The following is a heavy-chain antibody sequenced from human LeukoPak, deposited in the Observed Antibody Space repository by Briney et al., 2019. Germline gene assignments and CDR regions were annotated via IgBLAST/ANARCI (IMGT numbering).Heavy chain of an antibody. V-gene: IGHV3-11*01. CDR1: GFTYSDYY. J-gene: IGHJ4*01. D-gene: IGHD4-17*01. CDR2: INSSDDAI. Sequence: GGSLRLSCVASGFTYSDYYMSWIRQAPGKGLEWISYINSSDDAIYYADSVKGRFTISRDDPKNSLFLQMDSLRADDTAIYYCARDEFGDFTFWGQGTLVTVSS. CDR3: ARDEFGDFTF.